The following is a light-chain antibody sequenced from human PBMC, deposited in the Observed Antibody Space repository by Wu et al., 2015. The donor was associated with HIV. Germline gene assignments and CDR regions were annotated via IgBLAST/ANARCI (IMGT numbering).Light chain of an antibody. CDR1: QDIRSS. V-gene: IGKV1-9*01. CDR3: QQVSEYPYT. Sequence: DIHLIQSPSFLSASIGDRVTISCRANQDIRSSLAWYQQRSGQVPRLLIYSASTLQHGVPARFSGGGSGTEFTLTINSLQPEDFASYYCQQVSEYPYTFGQGT. J-gene: IGKJ2*01. CDR2: SAS.